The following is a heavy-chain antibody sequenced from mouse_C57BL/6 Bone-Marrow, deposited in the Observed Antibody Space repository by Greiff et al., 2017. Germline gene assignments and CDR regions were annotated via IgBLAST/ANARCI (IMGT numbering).Heavy chain of an antibody. CDR1: GFTFSDAW. D-gene: IGHD1-1*01. Sequence: DVKVEESGGGLVQPGGSLKLSCAASGFTFSDAWMDWVRPSPEKGLGWVAELRHKDNNHATYYAASGKGRFTITRADSKSSVYMKMNSLRAEDTGMYYCTSYDYGRGGYFDGWGTGTTVTVSS. CDR2: LRHKDNNHAT. J-gene: IGHJ1*03. V-gene: IGHV6-6*01. CDR3: TSYDYGRGGYFDG.